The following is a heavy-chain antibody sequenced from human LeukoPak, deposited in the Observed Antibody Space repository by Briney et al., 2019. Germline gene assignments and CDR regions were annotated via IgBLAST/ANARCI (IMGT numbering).Heavy chain of an antibody. CDR1: GLTFSTYA. J-gene: IGHJ3*02. D-gene: IGHD4-23*01. CDR2: ISYDGSDK. Sequence: GGSLRLSCAASGLTFSTYAMHWVRQAPGKGLEWVAVISYDGSDKYYADSVKGRFTIPRDNSKNTLYLQMNSLRAEDTAVYYCAKAGAVVTSGSSAFDIWGQGTMVTVSS. CDR3: AKAGAVVTSGSSAFDI. V-gene: IGHV3-30*04.